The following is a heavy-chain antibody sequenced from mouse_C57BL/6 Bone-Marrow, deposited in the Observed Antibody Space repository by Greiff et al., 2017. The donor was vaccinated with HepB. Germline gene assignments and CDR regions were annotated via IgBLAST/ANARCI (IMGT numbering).Heavy chain of an antibody. CDR3: ARGRGLRRFNWYFDV. CDR1: GYTFTDYN. D-gene: IGHD2-4*01. CDR2: INPNNGGT. V-gene: IGHV1-18*01. Sequence: EVQLQQSGPELVKPGASVKIPCKASGYTFTDYNMDWVKQSHGKSLEWIGDINPNNGGTIYNQKFKGKATLTVDKSSSTAYMELRSLTSEDTAVYYCARGRGLRRFNWYFDVWGTGTTVTVSS. J-gene: IGHJ1*03.